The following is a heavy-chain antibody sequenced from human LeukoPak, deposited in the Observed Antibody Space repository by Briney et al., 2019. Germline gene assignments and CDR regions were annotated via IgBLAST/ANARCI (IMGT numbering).Heavy chain of an antibody. V-gene: IGHV3-30-3*01. CDR3: ARGYCTNGVCYSPWFDP. CDR2: ISYDGSNK. CDR1: GFTFSSCA. Sequence: GGSLRLSCAASGFTFSSCAMHWVRQAPGKGLEWVAVISYDGSNKYYADSVKGRFTISRDNSKNTLYLQMNSLRAEDTAVYYCARGYCTNGVCYSPWFDPWGQGTLVTVSS. J-gene: IGHJ5*02. D-gene: IGHD2-8*01.